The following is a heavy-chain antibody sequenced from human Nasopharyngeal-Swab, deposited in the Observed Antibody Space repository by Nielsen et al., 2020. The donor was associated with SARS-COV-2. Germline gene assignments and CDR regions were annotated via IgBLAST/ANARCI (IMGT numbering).Heavy chain of an antibody. J-gene: IGHJ4*02. CDR2: ISGSGGST. Sequence: ETLSLTCTVSGGSISSSSYYWGWIRQPPGKGLEWVSAISGSGGSTYYADSVKGRFTISRDNSKNTLYLQMNSLRAEDTAVYYCAKEPRALTMIGECWGQGTLVTVSS. CDR3: AKEPRALTMIGEC. V-gene: IGHV3-23*01. D-gene: IGHD3-22*01. CDR1: GGSISSSSYY.